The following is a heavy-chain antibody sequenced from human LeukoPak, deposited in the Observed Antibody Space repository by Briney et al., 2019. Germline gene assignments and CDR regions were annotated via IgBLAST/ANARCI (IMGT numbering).Heavy chain of an antibody. CDR3: ARPLTGGVDY. Sequence: GGSLRLSCTASGFSFSGHWMHWVRQVPGKGLVWVSRINSDGSSTTYADSVKGRFTISRDNAKNTLYLQMNSLRAEDTAVYYCARPLTGGVDYWGQGTLVTVSS. CDR1: GFSFSGHW. CDR2: INSDGSST. D-gene: IGHD7-27*01. V-gene: IGHV3-74*01. J-gene: IGHJ4*02.